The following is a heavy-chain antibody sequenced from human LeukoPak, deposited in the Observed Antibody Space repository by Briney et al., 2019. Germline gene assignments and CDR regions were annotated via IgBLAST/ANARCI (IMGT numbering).Heavy chain of an antibody. CDR3: AKDLDIVVVPAASDY. D-gene: IGHD2-2*01. Sequence: GGSLRFSCAASGFTFSSYAMSWVRQAPGKGLEWVSAISGSGGSTYYADSVKGRFTISRDNSKNTLYLQMNSLRAEDTAVYYCAKDLDIVVVPAASDYWGQGTLVTVSS. CDR2: ISGSGGST. CDR1: GFTFSSYA. J-gene: IGHJ4*02. V-gene: IGHV3-23*01.